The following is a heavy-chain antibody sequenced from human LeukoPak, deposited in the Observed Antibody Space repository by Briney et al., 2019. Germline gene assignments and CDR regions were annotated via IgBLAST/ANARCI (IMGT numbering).Heavy chain of an antibody. V-gene: IGHV1-2*02. CDR2: INPNSGGK. J-gene: IGHJ2*01. D-gene: IGHD4-23*01. CDR1: GYTFTGYY. CDR3: ARDHGGKVDRYFDL. Sequence: ASVKVSCKVSGYTFTGYYMHWVRQAPGQGLEWIGWINPNSGGKNYAQKFQGRVTMTTDTSTSTAYMELRSLRSDDTAVYYCARDHGGKVDRYFDLWGRGTLVTVSS.